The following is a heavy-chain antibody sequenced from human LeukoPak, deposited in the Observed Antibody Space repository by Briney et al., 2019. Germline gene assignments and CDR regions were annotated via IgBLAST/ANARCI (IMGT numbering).Heavy chain of an antibody. Sequence: PGGSLRLSCAASGFIFSNYAMSWVRQAPGKGLEWVSAITGSGGSTYYADSVKGRFTISRDNSKNTLYLQMNSLRAEDTAVYYCTQHSGTSGGYRFFYWGQGTLVTVSS. CDR2: ITGSGGST. CDR3: TQHSGTSGGYRFFY. CDR1: GFIFSNYA. D-gene: IGHD3-10*01. V-gene: IGHV3-23*01. J-gene: IGHJ4*02.